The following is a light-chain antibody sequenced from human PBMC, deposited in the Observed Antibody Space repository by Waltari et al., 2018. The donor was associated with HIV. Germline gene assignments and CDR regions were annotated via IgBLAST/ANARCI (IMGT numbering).Light chain of an antibody. CDR2: GAS. J-gene: IGKJ2*01. CDR1: QSIGDH. CDR3: QQSYTSSYT. Sequence: DMQLTQSLSSLSASVGDRVTVTCRASQSIGDHLNWFQQRPGKAPTLLIFGASSVHSGVPTRFSGSGSGTDFTLTIHSLQPEDFATYWCQQSYTSSYTFGQGTRLEIK. V-gene: IGKV1-39*01.